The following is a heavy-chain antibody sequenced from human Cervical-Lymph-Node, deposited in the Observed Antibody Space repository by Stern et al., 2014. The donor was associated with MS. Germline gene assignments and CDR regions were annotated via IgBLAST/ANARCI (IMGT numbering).Heavy chain of an antibody. CDR2: IKSKTDGGTH. V-gene: IGHV3-15*01. CDR1: GFTFSNAW. Sequence: EVQLVESGGGLVKPGGSLRLSCAASGFTFSNAWMSWVRQAPGKGLEWVGRIKSKTDGGTHDYAAPVKGRFTISRDDSKNTLYLQMNSLKTEDTAVYYCTPDYHYYGMDVWGQGTTVTVSS. J-gene: IGHJ6*02. CDR3: TPDYHYYGMDV.